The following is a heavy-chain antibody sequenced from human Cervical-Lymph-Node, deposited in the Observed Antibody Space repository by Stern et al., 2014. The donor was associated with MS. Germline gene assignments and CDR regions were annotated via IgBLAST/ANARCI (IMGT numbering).Heavy chain of an antibody. Sequence: QVQLQESGPGLVRPSGTLSLTCAVSGDSISNDNWWSWVRQPPGKGLEWIGEVYHPGSANSAPSLKIRVTISVDKSKNQFSLRLTSMTAADTAVYYCARDQGFQLMNSWGQGTLVIVSS. CDR3: ARDQGFQLMNS. J-gene: IGHJ4*02. V-gene: IGHV4-4*02. CDR2: VYHPGSA. D-gene: IGHD2-2*01. CDR1: GDSISNDNW.